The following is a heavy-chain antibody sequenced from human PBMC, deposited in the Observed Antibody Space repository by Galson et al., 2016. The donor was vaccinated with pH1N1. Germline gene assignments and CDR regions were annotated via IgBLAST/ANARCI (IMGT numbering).Heavy chain of an antibody. Sequence: SLRLSCAVSGFTFKNYGMHWVRQAPGKGLEWLVVIWHDGSDQYYADSVKGRFTISRDDSKNTVFLQMSSLRVEDTAVYYCARDPHDGNRFDNWGQGTLVTVSS. CDR3: ARDPHDGNRFDN. V-gene: IGHV3-33*01. D-gene: IGHD1-14*01. J-gene: IGHJ4*02. CDR1: GFTFKNYG. CDR2: IWHDGSDQ.